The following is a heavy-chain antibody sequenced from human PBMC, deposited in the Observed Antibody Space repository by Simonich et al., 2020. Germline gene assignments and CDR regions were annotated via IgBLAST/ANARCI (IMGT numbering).Heavy chain of an antibody. D-gene: IGHD3-10*01. J-gene: IGHJ3*02. V-gene: IGHV3-30*18. CDR3: AKDLYYYGTSPWNAFDI. CDR1: GFTFSSYG. Sequence: QVQLVESGGGVVQPGRSLRLSCAASGFTFSSYGMHWVRQAPGKGLEWVAVSWFDRSKKYYADAVKGRFTISRDNSKNTLYRQMNSLRAEDTAMYYCAKDLYYYGTSPWNAFDIWGQGTMVTVSS. CDR2: SWFDRSKK.